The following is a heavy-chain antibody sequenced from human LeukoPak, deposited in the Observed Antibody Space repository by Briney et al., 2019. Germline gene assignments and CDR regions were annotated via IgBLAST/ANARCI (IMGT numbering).Heavy chain of an antibody. V-gene: IGHV3-23*01. J-gene: IGHJ4*02. CDR3: AKNEGSIVVVVAASFDY. CDR1: GFTFSSYA. CDR2: ISGGGGST. D-gene: IGHD2-15*01. Sequence: PGASLRLSCAASGFTFSSYAMSWVRQAPGKGLEWVSAISGGGGSTYYADSVKGRFTISRDNSKNTLYLQMNSLRAEDTAVYYCAKNEGSIVVVVAASFDYWGQGTLVTVSS.